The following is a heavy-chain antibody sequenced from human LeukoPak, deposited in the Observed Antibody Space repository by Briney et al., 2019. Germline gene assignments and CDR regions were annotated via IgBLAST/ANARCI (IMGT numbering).Heavy chain of an antibody. J-gene: IGHJ4*02. CDR2: IYTSGST. Sequence: SQTLSLTYTVSGGSISSGSYYWSWIRQPAGKGLEWIGRIYTSGSTNYNPSLKSRVTISVDTSRNQFSLKLSSVTAADTAVYYCARMIIAGGGDPHTLIDYWGQGTLVTVSS. D-gene: IGHD2-21*02. CDR3: ARMIIAGGGDPHTLIDY. CDR1: GGSISSGSYY. V-gene: IGHV4-61*02.